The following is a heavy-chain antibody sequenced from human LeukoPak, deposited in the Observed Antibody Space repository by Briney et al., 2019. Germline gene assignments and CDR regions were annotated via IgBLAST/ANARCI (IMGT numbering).Heavy chain of an antibody. CDR1: GGPISSASYY. CDR3: ARGDYSSSWYGGGDY. Sequence: SETLSLTCTVSGGPISSASYYWSWIRQPAGKGLEWIGRIPISGSTNYNPSLKSRITISVDTSKNNFSPKLSSVTAADTAVYYCARGDYSSSWYGGGDYWGQGTLVTVSS. V-gene: IGHV4-61*02. D-gene: IGHD6-13*01. CDR2: IPISGST. J-gene: IGHJ4*02.